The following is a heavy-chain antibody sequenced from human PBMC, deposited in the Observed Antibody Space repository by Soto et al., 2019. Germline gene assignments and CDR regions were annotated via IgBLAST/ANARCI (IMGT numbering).Heavy chain of an antibody. CDR1: GGSFSGYY. V-gene: IGHV4-59*08. J-gene: IGHJ4*02. D-gene: IGHD5-12*01. CDR2: IYYAGST. CDR3: ARQRVATETFYY. Sequence: SETLSLTCAVYGGSFSGYYWSWIRQPPGKGLEWIGFIYYAGSTKYNPSLNSRVTISVDTSKNQFSLTVTSVTAADTAVYYCARQRVATETFYYWGRGTLVTVS.